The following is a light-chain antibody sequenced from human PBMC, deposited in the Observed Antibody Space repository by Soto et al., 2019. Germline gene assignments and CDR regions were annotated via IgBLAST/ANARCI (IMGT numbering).Light chain of an antibody. CDR3: QQYGXSSWT. Sequence: EIVLTQSPGTLSLSPGERATLSCRASQSVSSSYLAWYQQKPGQAPRLLIYGTSSRATAIPDRFSGSGSGTDFTLTISRLEPEDFAVYYCQQYGXSSWTLGQGXKVDIK. CDR2: GTS. V-gene: IGKV3-20*01. CDR1: QSVSSSY. J-gene: IGKJ1*01.